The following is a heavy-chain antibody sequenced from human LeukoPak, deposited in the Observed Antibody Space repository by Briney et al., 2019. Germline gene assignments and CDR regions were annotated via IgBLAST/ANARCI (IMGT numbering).Heavy chain of an antibody. CDR1: GFTFSSYA. CDR3: ARDEYYGSGNYYYYYYGMDV. J-gene: IGHJ6*02. D-gene: IGHD3-10*01. CDR2: ISYDGSNK. V-gene: IGHV3-30-3*01. Sequence: GGSLRLSCAASGFTFSSYAMHWVRRAPGKGLEWVAVISYDGSNKYYADSVKGRFTISRDNSKNTLYLQMNSLRAEDTAVYYCARDEYYGSGNYYYYYYGMDVWGQGTTVTVSS.